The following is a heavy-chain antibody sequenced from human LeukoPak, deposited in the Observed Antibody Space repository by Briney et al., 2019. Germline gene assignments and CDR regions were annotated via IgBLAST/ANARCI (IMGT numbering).Heavy chain of an antibody. CDR2: INPNGGDT. Sequence: ASVKVSCKASGYTFSDYYIHWVRQAPGHGLEWMGWINPNGGDTKYAQKFQDRVTVARDSSINTVYMELSRLQSDDAAVYYCAREGRGAPAAVTDFDYWGQGTLVTVSS. D-gene: IGHD2-2*01. CDR3: AREGRGAPAAVTDFDY. V-gene: IGHV1-2*02. CDR1: GYTFSDYY. J-gene: IGHJ4*02.